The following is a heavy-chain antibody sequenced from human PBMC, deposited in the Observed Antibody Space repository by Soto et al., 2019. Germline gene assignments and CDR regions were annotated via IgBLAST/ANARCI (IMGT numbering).Heavy chain of an antibody. D-gene: IGHD1-26*01. CDR1: GGSISSSSYY. V-gene: IGHV4-39*01. CDR2: IYYSGST. J-gene: IGHJ3*02. Sequence: SETLSLTCTVSGGSISSSSYYWGWIHQPPGKGLEWIGSIYYSGSTYYNQSLKSRVTISVDTSKNQFSLKLSSVTAADTAVYYCARQGGYTARPNDAFDIWGQGTMVTVSS. CDR3: ARQGGYTARPNDAFDI.